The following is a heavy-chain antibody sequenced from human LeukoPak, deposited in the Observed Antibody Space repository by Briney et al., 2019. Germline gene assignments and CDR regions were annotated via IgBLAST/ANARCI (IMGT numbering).Heavy chain of an antibody. CDR2: IYTSGST. D-gene: IGHD2-2*01. Sequence: SETLSLTCTVSGGSISSGSYYWSWIRQPAGKGLEWIGRIYTSGSTNYNPSLKSRVTISVDTSKNQFSLKLRSVTAADTAVYYCARDVVAARGSFDYWGQGTLVTVSS. CDR3: ARDVVAARGSFDY. J-gene: IGHJ4*02. CDR1: GGSISSGSYY. V-gene: IGHV4-61*02.